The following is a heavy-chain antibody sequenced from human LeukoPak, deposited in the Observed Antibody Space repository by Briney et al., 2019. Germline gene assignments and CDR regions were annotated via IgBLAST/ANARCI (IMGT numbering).Heavy chain of an antibody. V-gene: IGHV4-39*07. J-gene: IGHJ4*02. Sequence: SETLSLTCTVSGGSISSSSYYWGWIRQPPGEGLEWIGSIYYSGSTYYNPSLKSRVTMSLDTSKNQFSLKLTSVTAADTAVYYCARGGSSFDYWGQGTLVTVSS. CDR2: IYYSGST. CDR1: GGSISSSSYY. D-gene: IGHD3-10*01. CDR3: ARGGSSFDY.